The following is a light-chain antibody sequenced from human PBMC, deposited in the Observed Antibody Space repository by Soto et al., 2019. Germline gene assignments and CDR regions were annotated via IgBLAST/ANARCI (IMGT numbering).Light chain of an antibody. CDR2: AAS. J-gene: IGKJ1*01. CDR3: QQYYSYPWT. Sequence: IRMTQSPSSFSASTGDRVTITCRASQGISSYLAWYQQKPGKAPKLLIYAASTLQSGVPSRLSGSGSGTDFTLTISCLQSEDFATYYCQQYYSYPWTFGQGTKVDIK. CDR1: QGISSY. V-gene: IGKV1-8*01.